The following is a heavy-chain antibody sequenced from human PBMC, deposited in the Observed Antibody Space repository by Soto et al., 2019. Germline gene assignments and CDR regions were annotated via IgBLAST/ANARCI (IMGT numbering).Heavy chain of an antibody. D-gene: IGHD7-27*01. V-gene: IGHV1-69*06. CDR1: GGTFSGHA. CDR2: LIPLFGTT. CDR3: ARGPNWGYRFDS. Sequence: QVQLVQSGAEVKKPGSSVKVSCEASGGTFSGHAISWVRQAPGQGPEWMGGLIPLFGTTQHAMNVQHGFTITADKSTRAAYMHLTSLRFEHTVIYYCARGPNWGYRFDSWGQGTLVTVSS. J-gene: IGHJ4*02.